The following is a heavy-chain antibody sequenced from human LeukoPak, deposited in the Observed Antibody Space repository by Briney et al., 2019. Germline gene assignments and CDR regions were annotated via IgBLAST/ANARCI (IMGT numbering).Heavy chain of an antibody. J-gene: IGHJ5*02. CDR2: IIPIFGTA. CDR3: ARVFTMVRGAFDP. CDR1: GGTFSSYA. D-gene: IGHD3-10*01. Sequence: SVKVSCKASGGTFSSYAISWVRQAPGQGLEWMGGIIPIFGTANYAQKFQGRVTITADESTSTAYMELSSLRSEDTAVHYCARVFTMVRGAFDPWGQGTLVTVSS. V-gene: IGHV1-69*01.